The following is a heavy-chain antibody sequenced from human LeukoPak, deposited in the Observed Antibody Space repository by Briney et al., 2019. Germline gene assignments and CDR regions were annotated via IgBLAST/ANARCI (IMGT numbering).Heavy chain of an antibody. CDR2: INPNSGGT. CDR3: ARPGPLVPITRLRGDPFDF. D-gene: IGHD3-10*01. Sequence: ASVKVSCKASGYTFTCYYMHWVRQAPGQGLEGMGWINPNSGGTNYAQKFQGRVTMTRDTSISTAYMELSRLRSDDTAVYFCARPGPLVPITRLRGDPFDFWARGTLVTVSS. J-gene: IGHJ4*02. CDR1: GYTFTCYY. V-gene: IGHV1-2*02.